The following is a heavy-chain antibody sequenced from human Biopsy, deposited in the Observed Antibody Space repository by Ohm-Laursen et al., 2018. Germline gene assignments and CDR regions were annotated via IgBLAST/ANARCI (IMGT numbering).Heavy chain of an antibody. D-gene: IGHD4-11*01. CDR3: ARDGKRWDYSTYFSWHFDL. CDR2: ISYDGSGE. CDR1: GFTFSNYA. V-gene: IGHV3-30*03. Sequence: SLRLSCSASGFTFSNYAMHWVRQAPGKGLEWVAVISYDGSGEYYADSLQGRFITSRDNPKNTLDLQMNSLRAEDTAVYFCARDGKRWDYSTYFSWHFDLWGRGTLVTVSS. J-gene: IGHJ2*01.